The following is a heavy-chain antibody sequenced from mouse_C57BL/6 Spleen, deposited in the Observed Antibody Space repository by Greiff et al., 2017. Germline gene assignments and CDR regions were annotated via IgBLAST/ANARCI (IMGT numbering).Heavy chain of an antibody. CDR1: GYTFTSYW. CDR3: ASHSETYYAMDY. Sequence: VQLQQPGAELVKPGASVKLSCKASGYTFTSYWMHWVKQRPGQGLEWIGMIHPNSGSTNYNEKFKSKATLTVDKSSSTAYMQLSSLTSEDSAVYYCASHSETYYAMDYWGQGTSVTVSS. CDR2: IHPNSGST. V-gene: IGHV1-64*01. J-gene: IGHJ4*01.